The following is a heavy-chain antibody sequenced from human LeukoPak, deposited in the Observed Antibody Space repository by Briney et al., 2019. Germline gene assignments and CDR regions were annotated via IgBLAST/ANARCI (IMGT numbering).Heavy chain of an antibody. Sequence: ASVKVSCKASGGTFSSYAISWVRQAPGQGLEWMGRIIPILGIANYAQKFQGRVTITADKPTGTAYMELSSLRSEDTAVYYCAISYSSSWYPLDSWGQGTLVTVSS. CDR1: GGTFSSYA. J-gene: IGHJ4*02. V-gene: IGHV1-69*04. D-gene: IGHD6-13*01. CDR3: AISYSSSWYPLDS. CDR2: IIPILGIA.